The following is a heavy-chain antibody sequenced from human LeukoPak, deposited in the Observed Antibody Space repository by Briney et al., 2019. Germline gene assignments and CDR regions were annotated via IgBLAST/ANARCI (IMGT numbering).Heavy chain of an antibody. CDR2: ISSSSSTI. Sequence: GGSLRLSCAASGFTFSSYSMNWVRQAPGKGLEWVSYISSSSSTIYYADSVKGRFTISRDNAKNSLYLQMNSLRDEDTAVYYCARVGGYCSGGSCYLGSDYYGMDVWGQGTTVTVSS. CDR1: GFTFSSYS. D-gene: IGHD2-15*01. J-gene: IGHJ6*02. V-gene: IGHV3-48*02. CDR3: ARVGGYCSGGSCYLGSDYYGMDV.